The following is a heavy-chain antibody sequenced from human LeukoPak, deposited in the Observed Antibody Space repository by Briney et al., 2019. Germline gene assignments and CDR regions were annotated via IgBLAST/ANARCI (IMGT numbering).Heavy chain of an antibody. J-gene: IGHJ4*02. D-gene: IGHD4-23*01. CDR2: IYHSGST. V-gene: IGHV4-30-2*01. CDR3: ARAQGGNPLGFLVN. CDR1: GGSISSGGYS. Sequence: SQTLSLTCAVSGGSISSGGYSWSWIRQPPGKGLEWIGYIYHSGSTYYNPSLKSRVTISVDRSKNQFSLKLSSVTAADTAGYSCARAQGGNPLGFLVNGGQEPLFTVSS.